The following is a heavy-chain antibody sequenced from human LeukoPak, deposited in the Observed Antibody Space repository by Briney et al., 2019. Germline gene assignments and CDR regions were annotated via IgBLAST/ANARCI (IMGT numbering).Heavy chain of an antibody. Sequence: SETLSLTCTVSGGSLSSGAYYWSWIRQHPGKGLEWIGYIYYSGSTYYNPSLKSRVTISVDMSKNQFSLNLNSVIDADTAVYYCARVELWPTAHFDYWGQGTLVTVSS. CDR2: IYYSGST. V-gene: IGHV4-31*03. J-gene: IGHJ4*02. CDR3: ARVELWPTAHFDY. D-gene: IGHD1-7*01. CDR1: GGSLSSGAYY.